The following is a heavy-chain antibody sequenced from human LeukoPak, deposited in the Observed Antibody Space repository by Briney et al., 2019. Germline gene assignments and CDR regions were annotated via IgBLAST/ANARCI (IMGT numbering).Heavy chain of an antibody. J-gene: IGHJ4*02. D-gene: IGHD6-13*01. Sequence: SETLSLTCTVSGGSISSSYWSWIRQPPGEGLEWISYIYYSGSTNYNPSLKSRVTISLDTSKNQFSLKLSSVTAADTAVYYCARMAAAGPYDYWGQGTLVTVSS. CDR3: ARMAAAGPYDY. V-gene: IGHV4-59*01. CDR1: GGSISSSY. CDR2: IYYSGST.